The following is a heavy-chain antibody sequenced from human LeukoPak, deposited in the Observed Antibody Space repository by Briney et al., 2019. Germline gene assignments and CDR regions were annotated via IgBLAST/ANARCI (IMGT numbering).Heavy chain of an antibody. V-gene: IGHV4-39*07. CDR3: ARSGSGYLRYYFDY. D-gene: IGHD5-12*01. Sequence: PSETLSLTCTVSGGSISSSSYYWGWIRQPPGKGLEWIGSIYSSGSTYYNPSLRSRVNISVDTSKNQFSLKLSSVTAADTAVYYCARSGSGYLRYYFDYWGQGTLVTVSS. CDR2: IYSSGST. CDR1: GGSISSSSYY. J-gene: IGHJ4*02.